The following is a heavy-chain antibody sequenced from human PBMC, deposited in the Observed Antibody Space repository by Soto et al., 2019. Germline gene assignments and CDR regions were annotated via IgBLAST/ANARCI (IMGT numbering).Heavy chain of an antibody. CDR2: ISYSGSS. D-gene: IGHD2-2*01. CDR3: ARATPAGSADF. Sequence: SETLSLTCTVSGGSNIRDGYYWSWIRQHPGKGLEWIAYISYSGSSYSNPSLKSRVTVSADTSKNQFSLRLTSVTAADTAVYFCARATPAGSADFWGQGTLVTVSS. V-gene: IGHV4-31*03. J-gene: IGHJ4*02. CDR1: GGSNIRDGYY.